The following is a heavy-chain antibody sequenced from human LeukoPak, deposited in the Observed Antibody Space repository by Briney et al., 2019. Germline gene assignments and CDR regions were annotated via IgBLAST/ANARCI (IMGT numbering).Heavy chain of an antibody. V-gene: IGHV3-48*04. CDR2: ISSSGKTT. J-gene: IGHJ4*02. D-gene: IGHD1-26*01. Sequence: GGSLRLSCAASGFTFSSYDMNWVRQAPGKGLELISYISSSGKTTYYADSVKGRFTISRDNAKNSLFLQTDSLRAEDTAMFYCAREKLGSYHLFDHWGQGTLVTVSS. CDR1: GFTFSSYD. CDR3: AREKLGSYHLFDH.